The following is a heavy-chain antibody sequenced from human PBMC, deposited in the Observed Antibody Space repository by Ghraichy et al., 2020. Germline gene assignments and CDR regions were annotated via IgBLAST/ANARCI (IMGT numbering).Heavy chain of an antibody. Sequence: AGSLRLSCAASGFTFDAYAMHWVRQSPGKGLEWVSIISGDGADTDYVDSVKGRFTISRDNSKDSLYLQMNSLRIEDTAFYYCAKGLRTTYDIRFDFWGQGTLVTVSS. CDR3: AKGLRTTYDIRFDF. V-gene: IGHV3-43*02. CDR2: ISGDGADT. CDR1: GFTFDAYA. D-gene: IGHD1-1*01. J-gene: IGHJ5*01.